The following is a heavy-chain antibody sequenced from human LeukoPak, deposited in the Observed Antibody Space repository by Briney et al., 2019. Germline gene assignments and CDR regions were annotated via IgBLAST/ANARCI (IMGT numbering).Heavy chain of an antibody. CDR3: ARDYYYDSTGYLFDY. CDR1: GGSISSGPYY. Sequence: SETLSLTCTVSGGSISSGPYYWGWIRQPPGMGLEWIGSIYYSGTTYYNPSLKSRVTISVDTSKNQFALKLSSVTAADTAVYYWARDYYYDSTGYLFDYWGQGTLVTVSS. J-gene: IGHJ4*02. V-gene: IGHV4-39*06. CDR2: IYYSGTT. D-gene: IGHD3-22*01.